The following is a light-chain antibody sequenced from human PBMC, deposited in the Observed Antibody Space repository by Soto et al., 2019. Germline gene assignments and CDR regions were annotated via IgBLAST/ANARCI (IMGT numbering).Light chain of an antibody. CDR1: QSISSY. J-gene: IGKJ1*01. Sequence: DIQMTQSPSSLSASVGDRVTITCRASQSISSYLNWYQQKPGKAPKLPIYAASSLQSGVPSRFSGSGSGTDFTLTISSLQPEDFATYYCQQSYSTPQTFGHGTKVEIK. CDR3: QQSYSTPQT. CDR2: AAS. V-gene: IGKV1-39*01.